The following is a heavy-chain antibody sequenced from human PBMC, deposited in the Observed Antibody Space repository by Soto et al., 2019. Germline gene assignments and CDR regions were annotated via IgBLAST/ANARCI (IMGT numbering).Heavy chain of an antibody. CDR1: GFSLSTTGEG. J-gene: IGHJ5*02. CDR2: IYWDDDV. CDR3: VHRTVSNGAWFEP. D-gene: IGHD4-4*01. Sequence: FGPTLVNPTHTLTLNCAFSGFSLSTTGEGVGWFRQPPGKAPEWLALIYWDDDVRYSPSLRNRLTITKDTSENQVVLTMTNIDPLDTATYYCVHRTVSNGAWFEPWGQRILVTVSS. V-gene: IGHV2-5*02.